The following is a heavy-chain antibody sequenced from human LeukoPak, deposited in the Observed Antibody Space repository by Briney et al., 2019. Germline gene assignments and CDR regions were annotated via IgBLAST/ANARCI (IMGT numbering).Heavy chain of an antibody. J-gene: IGHJ4*02. Sequence: GGSLRLSCAASGFNFDDYGMSWVRQAPGKGLEWVSGINWNGGGTGYADSVKGRFTISRENAKNSLYLQMNSLKAEDTALYYCARGPLQTIPTSKIVVYYYPFDYWGQGTLVTVAS. CDR3: ARGPLQTIPTSKIVVYYYPFDY. D-gene: IGHD3-22*01. V-gene: IGHV3-20*04. CDR1: GFNFDDYG. CDR2: INWNGGGT.